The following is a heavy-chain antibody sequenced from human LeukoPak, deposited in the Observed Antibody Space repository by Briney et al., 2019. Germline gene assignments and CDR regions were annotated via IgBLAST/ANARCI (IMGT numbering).Heavy chain of an antibody. CDR3: ARHRVSGSSYSALDY. V-gene: IGHV4-59*08. CDR2: ISYSGST. J-gene: IGHJ4*02. D-gene: IGHD1-26*01. Sequence: PSETLSLTCTVSGASINSHYWSWIRQPPGKGLEWIGYISYSGSTNYNPSLKSRVIMSVDTSKTHFSLNLSSVTAADTAFYYCARHRVSGSSYSALDYWGQGTLVSVSS. CDR1: GASINSHY.